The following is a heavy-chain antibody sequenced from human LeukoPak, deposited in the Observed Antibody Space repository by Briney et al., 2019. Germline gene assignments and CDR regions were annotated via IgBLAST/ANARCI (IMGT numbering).Heavy chain of an antibody. CDR3: ARGYMPAAYDYVWGSYRYNPFDY. J-gene: IGHJ4*02. Sequence: GASVKVSCKASGYTFTSYGISWVRQAPGQGLEWMGWISAYNGNTNYARKLQGRVTMTTDTSTSTAYMELRSLRSDDTAVYYCARGYMPAAYDYVWGSYRYNPFDYWGQGTLVTVSS. D-gene: IGHD3-16*02. CDR2: ISAYNGNT. V-gene: IGHV1-18*01. CDR1: GYTFTSYG.